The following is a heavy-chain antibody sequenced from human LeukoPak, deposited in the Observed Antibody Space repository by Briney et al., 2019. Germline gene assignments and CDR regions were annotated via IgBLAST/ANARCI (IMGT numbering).Heavy chain of an antibody. CDR3: ARAQGTHDAFDI. CDR2: INAGNGNT. D-gene: IGHD3-10*01. Sequence: ASVKVSCKASGGTFSSYAMHWVRQAPGQRLEWMGWINAGNGNTKYSQEFQGRVTITRDTSASTAYMELSSLRSEDMAVYYCARAQGTHDAFDIWGQGTMVTVSS. J-gene: IGHJ3*02. CDR1: GGTFSSYA. V-gene: IGHV1-3*03.